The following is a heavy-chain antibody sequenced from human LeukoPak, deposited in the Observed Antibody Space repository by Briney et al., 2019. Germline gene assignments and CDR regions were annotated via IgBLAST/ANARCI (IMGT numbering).Heavy chain of an antibody. D-gene: IGHD1-26*01. CDR3: ASKRVGATMGYYFDY. CDR2: IIPIFGTA. V-gene: IGHV1-69*05. Sequence: GASVKVSCKASGYTFTSYAISWVRQAPGQGLEWMGGIIPIFGTANYAQKFQGRVTITTDESTSTAYMELSSLRSEDTAVYYCASKRVGATMGYYFDYWGQGTLVTVSS. J-gene: IGHJ4*02. CDR1: GYTFTSYA.